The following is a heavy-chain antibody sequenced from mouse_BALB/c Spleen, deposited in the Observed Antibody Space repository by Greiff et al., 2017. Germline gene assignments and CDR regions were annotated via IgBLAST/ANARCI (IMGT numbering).Heavy chain of an antibody. Sequence: EVQRVESGGGLVQPGGSLKLSCAASGFTFSSYGMSWVRQTPDKRLELVATINSNGGSTYYPDSLKGRFTISRDNAKNTLYLQMSSLKSEDTAMYYCAREGFYYDYDVAYWGQGTLVTVSA. CDR2: INSNGGST. J-gene: IGHJ3*01. CDR1: GFTFSSYG. V-gene: IGHV5-6-3*01. CDR3: AREGFYYDYDVAY. D-gene: IGHD2-4*01.